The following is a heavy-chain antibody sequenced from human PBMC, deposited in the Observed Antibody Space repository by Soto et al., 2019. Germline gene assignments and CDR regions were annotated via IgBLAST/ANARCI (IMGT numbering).Heavy chain of an antibody. CDR3: ARISSWYVPGIDS. CDR1: GDSMSSYY. Sequence: SETLSLTCTVSGDSMSSYYWSWIRQPPGKGLEWIGYIYYSGSTTYNPSLKSRVTISVDTSKNQFSLKLSSVTAADTALYYCARISSWYVPGIDSWGQGTLVTVSS. J-gene: IGHJ4*02. D-gene: IGHD6-13*01. CDR2: IYYSGST. V-gene: IGHV4-59*01.